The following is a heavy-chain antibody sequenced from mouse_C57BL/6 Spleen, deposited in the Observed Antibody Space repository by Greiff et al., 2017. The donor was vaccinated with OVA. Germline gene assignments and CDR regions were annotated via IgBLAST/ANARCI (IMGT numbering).Heavy chain of an antibody. V-gene: IGHV1-4*01. D-gene: IGHD1-3*01. CDR2: INPSSGYT. CDR1: GYTFTSYT. CDR3: AREGKLDYAMDY. J-gene: IGHJ4*01. Sequence: QVQLKQSGAELARPGASVKMSCKASGYTFTSYTMHWVKQRPGQGLEWIGYINPSSGYTKYNQKFKDKATLTADKSSSTAYMQLSSLTSEDSAVYYCAREGKLDYAMDYWGQGTSVTVSS.